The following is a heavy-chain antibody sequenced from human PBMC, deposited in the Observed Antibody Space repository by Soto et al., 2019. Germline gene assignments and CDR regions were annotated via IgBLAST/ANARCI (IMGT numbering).Heavy chain of an antibody. CDR3: ARRDDNSDYYLGYGLDV. D-gene: IGHD3-22*01. CDR2: ISHSGNTI. Sequence: EVQLVESGGGLVQPGGSLRLSCAASGFAFDRYSFNWVRQAPGKGLAWLVYISHSGNTIYYADPVRGRFTISRDNAKNSLYLQLSSLRDEDTAVYYCARRDDNSDYYLGYGLDVWGQGTTVTVSS. V-gene: IGHV3-48*02. J-gene: IGHJ6*02. CDR1: GFAFDRYS.